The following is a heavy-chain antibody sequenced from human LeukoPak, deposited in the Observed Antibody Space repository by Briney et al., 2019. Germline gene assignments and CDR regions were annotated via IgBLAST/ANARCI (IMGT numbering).Heavy chain of an antibody. J-gene: IGHJ4*02. D-gene: IGHD3-22*01. CDR1: GGSFSGYY. V-gene: IGHV4-34*01. Sequence: PSETLSLTCAAYGGSFSGYYWSWIRQPPGKGLEWIGEINHSGSTNYNPSLKSRVAISVDTSKNQFSPKLSSVTAADTAVYYCASPPMDYYDSSGYSLSDFWGQGTLVTISS. CDR3: ASPPMDYYDSSGYSLSDF. CDR2: INHSGST.